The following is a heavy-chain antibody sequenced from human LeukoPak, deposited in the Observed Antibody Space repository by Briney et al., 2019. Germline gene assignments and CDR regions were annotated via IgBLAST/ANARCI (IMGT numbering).Heavy chain of an antibody. CDR1: GGSFSGYY. CDR3: ARGSPRVVGATLDFDY. Sequence: SETLSLTCAVYGGSFSGYYWSWIRQPPGKGLEWIGDINHSGSTNYNPSLKSRVTISVDTSKNQFSLKLSSVTAADTAVYYCARGSPRVVGATLDFDYWGQGTLVTVSS. V-gene: IGHV4-34*01. CDR2: INHSGST. D-gene: IGHD2-15*01. J-gene: IGHJ4*02.